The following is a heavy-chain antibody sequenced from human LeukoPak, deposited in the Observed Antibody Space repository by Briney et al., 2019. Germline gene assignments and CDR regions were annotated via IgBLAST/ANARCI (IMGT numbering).Heavy chain of an antibody. CDR2: ISAYNGNT. CDR3: ARFEWELPWGDAFDI. D-gene: IGHD1-26*01. J-gene: IGHJ3*02. CDR1: GYTFTSYG. V-gene: IGHV1-18*01. Sequence: VASVKVSCKASGYTFTSYGISWVRQAPGQGLEWMGWISAYNGNTNYAQKLQGRVTMTTDTSTSTAYMELRSLRSDDTAVYYCARFEWELPWGDAFDIWGQGTMVTVSS.